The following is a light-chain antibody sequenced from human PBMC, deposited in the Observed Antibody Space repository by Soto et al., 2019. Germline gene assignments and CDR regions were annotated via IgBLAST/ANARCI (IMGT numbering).Light chain of an antibody. CDR2: GIS. CDR3: QQYSSLPHT. J-gene: IGKJ2*01. V-gene: IGKV3-20*01. Sequence: ESVLTQSPGTLSLSPGERATLSCRASQSVTNRYFAWYQQRPGQAPRLLIYGISNRATGIPDRFSGSGSGTDFNLTISRLEPEDFVVYYCQQYSSLPHTFGQGNKLEVK. CDR1: QSVTNRY.